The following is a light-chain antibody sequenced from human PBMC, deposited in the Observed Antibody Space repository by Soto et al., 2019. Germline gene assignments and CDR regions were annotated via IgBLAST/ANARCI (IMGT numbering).Light chain of an antibody. V-gene: IGKV1-12*01. CDR2: GAS. CDR1: QAFSNL. CDR3: QQATTFPLT. J-gene: IGKJ4*01. Sequence: DIQMTQSPSSVSASVGDRVIITCRASQAFSNLLAWYQQKPGKAPKLLIYGASTLQGGVPSRFSGSESGTDFTLTISSVHPEDFATYYCQQATTFPLTFGGGTKVEIK.